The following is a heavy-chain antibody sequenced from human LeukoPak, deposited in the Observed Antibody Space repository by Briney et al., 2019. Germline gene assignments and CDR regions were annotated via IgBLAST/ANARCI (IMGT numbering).Heavy chain of an antibody. CDR1: GFTFSSYG. V-gene: IGHV3-30*02. CDR3: AKDYSGWLNDAFDI. Sequence: GGSLRLSCAASGFTFSSYGMHWVRQAPGKGLEWVAFIRYDGSNKYYADSVKGRFTISRDNSKNTLYLQMNSLRAGDTAVYYCAKDYSGWLNDAFDIWGQGTMVTVSS. D-gene: IGHD5-12*01. J-gene: IGHJ3*02. CDR2: IRYDGSNK.